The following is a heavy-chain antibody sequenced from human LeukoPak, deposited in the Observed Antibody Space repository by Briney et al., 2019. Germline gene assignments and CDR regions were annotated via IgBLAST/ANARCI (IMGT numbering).Heavy chain of an antibody. CDR3: ARDGVGEDYYYGMDV. D-gene: IGHD3-10*01. J-gene: IGHJ6*02. CDR2: IYSGGST. Sequence: GGSLRLSCAASGFTVSSNYMSWVRQAPGKGLEWVSVIYSGGSTYYADSVKGRFTISRDNSKNTLYLQMNSLRAEDTAVYYCARDGVGEDYYYGMDVWGQGTTVTVSS. V-gene: IGHV3-53*01. CDR1: GFTVSSNY.